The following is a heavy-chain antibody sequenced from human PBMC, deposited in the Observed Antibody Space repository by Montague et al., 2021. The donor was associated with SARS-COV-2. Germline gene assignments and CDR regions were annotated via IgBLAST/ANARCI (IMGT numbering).Heavy chain of an antibody. D-gene: IGHD3-9*01. CDR2: INQGGAP. CDR1: RGSFSNYY. Sequence: SETLSLTCAVSRGSFSNYYWTWIRQSPGKGLEWIGEINQGGAPNYTPSFKSRVTTSLATSKRQISLKLTSVTVADTAVFFCARGRPVQGSFRNFDSSSSGHLDIWGQGTLVIVSS. CDR3: ARGRPVQGSFRNFDSSSSGHLDI. J-gene: IGHJ4*03. V-gene: IGHV4-34*01.